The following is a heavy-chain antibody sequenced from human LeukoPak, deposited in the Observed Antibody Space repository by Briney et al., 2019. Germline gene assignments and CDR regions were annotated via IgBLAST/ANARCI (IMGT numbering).Heavy chain of an antibody. CDR1: GFTFNTYS. D-gene: IGHD3-10*01. CDR2: ISSSSSHI. V-gene: IGHV3-48*01. Sequence: GGSLRLSCAASGFTFNTYSMNWVRQAPGRGLEWVSYISSSSSHIYYADSVKGRFTISRDNAKNSLFLQMNSLRAEDTAVHYCAGTYYYGSGSYVLAAYWGQGTLVTVSS. CDR3: AGTYYYGSGSYVLAAY. J-gene: IGHJ4*02.